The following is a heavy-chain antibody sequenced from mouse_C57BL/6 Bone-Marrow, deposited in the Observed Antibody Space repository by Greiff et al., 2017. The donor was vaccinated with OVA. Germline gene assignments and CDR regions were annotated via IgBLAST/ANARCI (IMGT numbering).Heavy chain of an antibody. CDR2: IDPSDSYT. J-gene: IGHJ1*03. D-gene: IGHD1-1*01. CDR3: ARYPLYYGSSYWYFDV. Sequence: VQLQQPGAELVMPGASVKLSCKASGYTFTSYWMHWVKQRPGQGLEWIGEIDPSDSYTNYNQKFKGKSTLTVDKSSSTAYMQLSSLTSEDSAVYYCARYPLYYGSSYWYFDVWGTGTTVTVSS. V-gene: IGHV1-69*01. CDR1: GYTFTSYW.